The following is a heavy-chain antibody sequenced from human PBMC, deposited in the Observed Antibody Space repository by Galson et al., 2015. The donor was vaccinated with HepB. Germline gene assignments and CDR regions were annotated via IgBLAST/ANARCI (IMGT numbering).Heavy chain of an antibody. CDR3: ARLTAPDIVVVPLAFDI. Sequence: SETLSLTCTVSGGSISSYYWSWIRQPPGKGLEWIGYIYYSGSTNYNPSLKSRVTISVDTFKNQFSLKLSSVTAADTAVYYCARLTAPDIVVVPLAFDIWGQGTMVTVSS. D-gene: IGHD2-2*01. CDR2: IYYSGST. CDR1: GGSISSYY. V-gene: IGHV4-59*08. J-gene: IGHJ3*02.